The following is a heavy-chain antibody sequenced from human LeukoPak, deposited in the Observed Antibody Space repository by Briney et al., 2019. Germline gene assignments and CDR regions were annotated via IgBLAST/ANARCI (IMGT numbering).Heavy chain of an antibody. Sequence: PGRSLRLSCAASGFTFSSYAMHWVRQAPGKGLEWVAVTTSDGNIKYYADSVKGRFTISRDNSKNTLYLQMNSLRAEDTAVYYCARALYYFDYWGQGTLVTVSS. CDR3: ARALYYFDY. V-gene: IGHV3-30*14. CDR2: TTSDGNIK. J-gene: IGHJ4*02. CDR1: GFTFSSYA.